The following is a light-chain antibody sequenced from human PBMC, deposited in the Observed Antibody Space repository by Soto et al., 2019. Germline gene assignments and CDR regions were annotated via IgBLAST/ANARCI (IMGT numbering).Light chain of an antibody. CDR1: QSISSRY. CDR2: DAS. CDR3: QQYPIFPRT. Sequence: EIVLTQSPGTLSLSPGERATLSCRASQSISSRYLAWYQQKPGQAPRLLIYDASSRATGIPDRFSGSGSGTDFTLTINRLEPVYYVVYHCQQYPIFPRTFVQGTKLDI. V-gene: IGKV3-20*01. J-gene: IGKJ1*01.